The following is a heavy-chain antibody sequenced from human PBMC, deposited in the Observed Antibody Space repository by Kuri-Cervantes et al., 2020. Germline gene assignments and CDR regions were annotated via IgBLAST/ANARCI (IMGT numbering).Heavy chain of an antibody. CDR1: GFSLSDYT. V-gene: IGHV3-11*01. J-gene: IGHJ4*02. Sequence: GESLKISCVVSGFSLSDYTMSWVRQAPGMGLEWVSYISSSGSTIYYADSVKGRFTISRDNAKNSLYLQMNSLRAEDTAVYYCARGDSGYAHWGQGTLVTVSS. CDR2: ISSSGSTI. D-gene: IGHD5-12*01. CDR3: ARGDSGYAH.